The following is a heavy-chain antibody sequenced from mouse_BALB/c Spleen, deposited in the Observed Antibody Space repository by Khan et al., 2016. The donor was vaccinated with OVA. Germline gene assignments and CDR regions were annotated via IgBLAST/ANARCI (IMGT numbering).Heavy chain of an antibody. V-gene: IGHV9-4*02. Sequence: QIQLVQSGPELKKPGETVRISCKASGYTFTTAGIQWVQKMPGKGLKWIGWINTHSGVPKYAEDFKGRFAFSLEISVNTAYLQITNLKNEDTATCARARGGAAYYRNDGSAMEYWGQGTSVTVSS. CDR3: ARGGAAYYRNDGSAMEY. CDR1: GYTFTTAG. D-gene: IGHD2-14*01. CDR2: INTHSGVP. J-gene: IGHJ4*01.